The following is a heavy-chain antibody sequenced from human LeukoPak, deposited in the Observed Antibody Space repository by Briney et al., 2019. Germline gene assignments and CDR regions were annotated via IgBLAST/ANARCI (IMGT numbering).Heavy chain of an antibody. CDR2: IYYSGST. V-gene: IGHV4-39*01. D-gene: IGHD3-22*01. J-gene: IGHJ4*02. Sequence: SETLSLTCTVSGGSISSYYWGWIRQPPGKGLEWIGSIYYSGSTYYNPSLKSRVTISVDTSKNQFSLKLSSVTAADTAVYYCARRHGDYYDSSGYGGNYFDYWGQGTLVTVSS. CDR1: GGSISSYY. CDR3: ARRHGDYYDSSGYGGNYFDY.